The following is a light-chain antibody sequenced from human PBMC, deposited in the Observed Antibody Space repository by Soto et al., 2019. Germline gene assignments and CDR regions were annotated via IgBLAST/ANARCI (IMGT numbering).Light chain of an antibody. J-gene: IGKJ1*01. CDR3: QQYNTYSWT. CDR2: DAS. CDR1: QSISGW. V-gene: IGKV1-5*01. Sequence: DIQMTQSPSTLSASVGDRVTITCRASQSISGWLAWYQQKPGKAPELLIFDASSLESGVPSRFSGSGSGTEFTLTISSLQPDDFATYYCQQYNTYSWTFGQGTKVEI.